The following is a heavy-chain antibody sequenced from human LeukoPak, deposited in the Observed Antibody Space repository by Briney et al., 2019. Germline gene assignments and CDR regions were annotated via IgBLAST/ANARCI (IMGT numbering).Heavy chain of an antibody. CDR2: INSGGSGT. CDR3: ATSLGPLTEY. Sequence: PGGSLRLSCAASGFAFSSNWMHWVRQTPGKGLVWASRINSGGSGTSYADSVEGRFTISRDNAKNTLYLQMNSLRAEDTAVYYCATSLGPLTEYWGQGTLVTVSS. CDR1: GFAFSSNW. J-gene: IGHJ4*02. D-gene: IGHD7-27*01. V-gene: IGHV3-74*01.